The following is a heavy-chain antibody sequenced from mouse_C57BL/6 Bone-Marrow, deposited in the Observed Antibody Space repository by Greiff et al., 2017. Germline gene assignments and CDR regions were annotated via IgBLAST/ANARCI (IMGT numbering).Heavy chain of an antibody. CDR1: GYTFTNYN. D-gene: IGHD2-3*01. J-gene: IGHJ4*01. CDR2: INPNNGGT. Sequence: DVKLQESGPELVKPGASVKIPCKASGYTFTNYNMDWVKQSHGKSLEWIGDINPNNGGTIYNQKFKGKATLTVDKSSSTAYMELRSLTSEDTAVYYCASRRGYYVGAMDYWGQGTSVTVSS. CDR3: ASRRGYYVGAMDY. V-gene: IGHV1-18*01.